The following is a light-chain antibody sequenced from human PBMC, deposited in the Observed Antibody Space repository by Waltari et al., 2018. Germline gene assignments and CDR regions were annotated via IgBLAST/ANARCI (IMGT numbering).Light chain of an antibody. CDR2: DVT. V-gene: IGLV2-14*03. CDR3: NSHTSVSTLV. J-gene: IGLJ1*01. CDR1: SSDVGAYDY. Sequence: HSALTQPASVSGSPGQSITISCTGTSSDVGAYDYVSWYQQHPGKAPKLIIYDVTNRPSGVSILFSGSKSGNTASLTISGLQSEDEADYYCNSHTSVSTLVFGTGTTVTVI.